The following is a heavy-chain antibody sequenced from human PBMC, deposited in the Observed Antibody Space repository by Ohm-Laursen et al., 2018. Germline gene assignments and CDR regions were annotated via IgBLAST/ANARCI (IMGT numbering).Heavy chain of an antibody. Sequence: SLRLSCAASGFIFTNAWMSWVRQAPGKGLEWVALIKSKSDGGTTHYAAPVKGRFTISRDNSKSTVYLQMNSLRGEDTAVYYCAKGWEGTDYWGQGTLVTVSS. D-gene: IGHD1-26*01. CDR1: GFIFTNAW. CDR3: AKGWEGTDY. V-gene: IGHV3-15*01. J-gene: IGHJ4*02. CDR2: IKSKSDGGTT.